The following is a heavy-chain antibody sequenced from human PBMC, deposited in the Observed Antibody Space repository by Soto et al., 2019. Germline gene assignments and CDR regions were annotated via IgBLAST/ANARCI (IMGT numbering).Heavy chain of an antibody. J-gene: IGHJ6*02. Sequence: PGGSLRLSCSASGFTFSRSDLHWVRQAPGKGLEWVGRVRSKIHNYATSFADSVRGRFTISRNDSDNTVSLEMSGLKSEDTALYYCSRHEEGRRMVFYGMDVWGQGTTVPVSS. CDR1: GFTFSRSD. V-gene: IGHV3-73*01. CDR3: SRHEEGRRMVFYGMDV. D-gene: IGHD2-8*01. CDR2: VRSKIHNYAT.